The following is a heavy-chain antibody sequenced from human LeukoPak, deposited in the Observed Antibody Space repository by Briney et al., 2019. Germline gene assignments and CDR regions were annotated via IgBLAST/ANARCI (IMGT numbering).Heavy chain of an antibody. D-gene: IGHD4-17*01. CDR1: GFAFSRYS. CDR3: ASNDYRDEGIDS. J-gene: IGHJ4*02. CDR2: ISYSGPHM. Sequence: GGSPRLSCAASGFAFSRYSMNWVRQAPGKGLEWVSSISYSGPHMFYADSVRGRFTISRDDAENSLFLQINSLRAEDTAVYFCASNDYRDEGIDSWGQGTLVTVSS. V-gene: IGHV3-21*01.